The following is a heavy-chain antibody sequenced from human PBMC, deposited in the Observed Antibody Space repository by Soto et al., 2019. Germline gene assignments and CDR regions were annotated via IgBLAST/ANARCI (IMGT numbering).Heavy chain of an antibody. V-gene: IGHV3-30-3*01. CDR1: GFIFSNSP. J-gene: IGHJ4*01. Sequence: GGSLRLSCAGSGFIFSNSPFHWVRQAPGKGLEWVALISYDGNNKYYADSVKGRFTISRDNSKNTLYLQMHSLRADDTAVYYCAREVASYDRSGFFDYWGQGALVTNSS. D-gene: IGHD3-22*01. CDR2: ISYDGNNK. CDR3: AREVASYDRSGFFDY.